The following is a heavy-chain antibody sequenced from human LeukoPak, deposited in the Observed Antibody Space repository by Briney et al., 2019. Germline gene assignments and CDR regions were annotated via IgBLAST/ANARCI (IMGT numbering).Heavy chain of an antibody. D-gene: IGHD5-18*01. V-gene: IGHV4-39*01. J-gene: IGHJ4*02. CDR3: ARGLYSYGSTDFDY. Sequence: PSETLSLTCTVSGGSISSSSYFWGWIRQPPGQGLEWIGSISYSGSTYHNPSLKSRVTISADTSKNQFSLKLSSVTAADTAVYYCARGLYSYGSTDFDYWGQGTLVTVSS. CDR2: ISYSGST. CDR1: GGSISSSSYF.